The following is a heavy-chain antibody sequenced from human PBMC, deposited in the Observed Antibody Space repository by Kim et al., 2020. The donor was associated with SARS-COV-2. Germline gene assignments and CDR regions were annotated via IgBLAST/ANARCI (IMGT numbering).Heavy chain of an antibody. V-gene: IGHV1-3*01. J-gene: IGHJ6*02. Sequence: ASVKVSCKASGYTFTSYAMHWVRQAPGQRLEWMGWINAGNGNTKYSQKFQGRVTITRDTSASTAYMELSSLRSEDTAVYYCAGVTNGLYYYGMDVWGQGTTVTVSS. CDR2: INAGNGNT. CDR3: AGVTNGLYYYGMDV. CDR1: GYTFTSYA. D-gene: IGHD2-8*01.